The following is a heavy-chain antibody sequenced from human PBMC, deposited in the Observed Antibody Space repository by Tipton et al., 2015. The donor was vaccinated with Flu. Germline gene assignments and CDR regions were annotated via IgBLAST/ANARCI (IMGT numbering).Heavy chain of an antibody. CDR2: IHYTGST. V-gene: IGHV4-59*01. D-gene: IGHD3-10*01. CDR3: ARGVRPSNMVGGVNNWFDP. Sequence: TLSLTCNVSGGSISSYYWSWIWQPPGKGLEWIGCIHYTGSTKYNPSLKSRVTLSVDTSRNQFSLKVTSVNAADTAVYYCARGVRPSNMVGGVNNWFDPWGQGTLVTVSS. J-gene: IGHJ5*02. CDR1: GGSISSYY.